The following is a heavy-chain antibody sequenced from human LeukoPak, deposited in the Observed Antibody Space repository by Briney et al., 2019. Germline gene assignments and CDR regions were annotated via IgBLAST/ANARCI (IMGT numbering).Heavy chain of an antibody. CDR1: GYTFTSYG. D-gene: IGHD3-22*01. CDR2: ISAYNGNR. Sequence: ASVKLSCKASGYTFTSYGISWVRQAPGQGLEWMGWISAYNGNRNYAQKLQGRVTMTTDTSTSTAYMELRSLRSDDTAVYYCAEDYYDSSGYYSVRWGQGTLVTVSS. V-gene: IGHV1-18*01. J-gene: IGHJ4*02. CDR3: AEDYYDSSGYYSVR.